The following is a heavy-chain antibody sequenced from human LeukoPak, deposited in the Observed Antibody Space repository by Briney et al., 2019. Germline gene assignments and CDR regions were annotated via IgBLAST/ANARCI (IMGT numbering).Heavy chain of an antibody. D-gene: IGHD3-16*02. CDR2: ISGSGGST. J-gene: IGHJ4*02. CDR3: ARSYDYVWGSYPTEDY. CDR1: GFTFSSYA. Sequence: PGGSLRLSCAASGFTFSSYAMSWVRQAPGKGLEWVSAISGSGGSTYYADSVKGRFTISRDNAKNTLYLQMNSLRAEDTAVYYCARSYDYVWGSYPTEDYWGQGTLVTVSS. V-gene: IGHV3-23*01.